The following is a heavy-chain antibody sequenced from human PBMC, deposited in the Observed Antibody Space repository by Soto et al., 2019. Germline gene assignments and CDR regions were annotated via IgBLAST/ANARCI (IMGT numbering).Heavy chain of an antibody. CDR2: ISYDGSNK. CDR3: AKVGDCGELTGTATGAFAI. Sequence: PGGSLRLSCAASGFTFSSYGMHWVRQAPGKGLEWVAVISYDGSNKYYADSVKGRFTISRDNSKNTLYLQMNSLRAEDTAVYYCAKVGDCGELTGTATGAFAIWGQGTMVTVSS. J-gene: IGHJ3*02. D-gene: IGHD1-26*01. CDR1: GFTFSSYG. V-gene: IGHV3-30*18.